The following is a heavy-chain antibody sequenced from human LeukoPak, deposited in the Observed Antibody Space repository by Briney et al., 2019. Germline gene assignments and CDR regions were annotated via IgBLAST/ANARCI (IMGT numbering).Heavy chain of an antibody. D-gene: IGHD1-26*01. CDR1: GFTFSNYW. CDR2: INSDGSTT. J-gene: IGHJ4*02. V-gene: IGHV3-74*01. CDR3: ARGYSGSYRFDS. Sequence: PGGSLRLSCAASGFTFSNYWMHWVRQAPGKGLVWVPGINSDGSTTTYAASVKGRFTSSRDNAKNTLYLQMNSLRAEDTAVYYCARGYSGSYRFDSWGQGTLVTVSS.